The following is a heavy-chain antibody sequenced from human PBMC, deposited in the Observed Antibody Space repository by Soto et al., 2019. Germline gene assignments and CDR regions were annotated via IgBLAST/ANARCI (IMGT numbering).Heavy chain of an antibody. V-gene: IGHV4-39*01. Sequence: QLLLQESGPGLVKPSETLSLACTVSGGSISSSSSYWGWIRHPPGKGLEWIGSISYSGSTYYDPSLKSRVTISVDTSRNQFSLRLSSVTAADTAIYYCTRHGGSYYFDYWGQGTLVTVSS. D-gene: IGHD2-15*01. CDR3: TRHGGSYYFDY. CDR2: ISYSGST. J-gene: IGHJ4*02. CDR1: GGSISSSSSY.